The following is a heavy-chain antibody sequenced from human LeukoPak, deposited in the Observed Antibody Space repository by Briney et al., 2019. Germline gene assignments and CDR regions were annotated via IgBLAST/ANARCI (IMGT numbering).Heavy chain of an antibody. V-gene: IGHV3-30*04. J-gene: IGHJ6*03. CDR3: ARDSLAAAFYYYYMDV. D-gene: IGHD6-13*01. CDR2: ISYDGSNK. Sequence: GGSLRLSCAASGFTFSSYAMSWVRQAPGKGLEWVAVISYDGSNKYYADSVKGRFTISRDNSKNTLYLQMNSLRAEDTAVYYCARDSLAAAFYYYYMDVWGKGTTVTVSS. CDR1: GFTFSSYA.